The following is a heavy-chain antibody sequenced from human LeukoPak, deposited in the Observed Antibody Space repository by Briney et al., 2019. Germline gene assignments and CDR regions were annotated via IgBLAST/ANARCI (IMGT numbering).Heavy chain of an antibody. J-gene: IGHJ4*02. D-gene: IGHD2-21*02. CDR3: ARRGAVTATLDY. Sequence: PGGSLRLSCAASRFTFSSYWMHWVRQVPGKGLVWVSRVNSDGSSTSYADSVKGRFTISRDNAKNTLYLQMNSLRAEDTAVYYCARRGAVTATLDYWGQGTLVTVSS. CDR1: RFTFSSYW. V-gene: IGHV3-74*01. CDR2: VNSDGSST.